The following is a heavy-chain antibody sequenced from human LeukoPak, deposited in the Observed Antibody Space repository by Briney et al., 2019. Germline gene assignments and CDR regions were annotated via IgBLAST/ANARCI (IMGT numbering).Heavy chain of an antibody. Sequence: GGSLRLSCAASGFTVGTNSMSWVRQAPGKGLEWVSVIYSDGRTYYADSVKGRFTISRDNSKNTLYLQMNSLRAEDTAVYYCARDSGRFDVFDIWGQGTTVTVSS. CDR1: GFTVGTNS. V-gene: IGHV3-53*01. J-gene: IGHJ3*02. CDR3: ARDSGRFDVFDI. CDR2: IYSDGRT. D-gene: IGHD3-10*01.